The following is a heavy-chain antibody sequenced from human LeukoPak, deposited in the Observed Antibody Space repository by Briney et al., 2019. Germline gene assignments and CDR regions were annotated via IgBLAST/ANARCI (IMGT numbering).Heavy chain of an antibody. D-gene: IGHD2-15*01. CDR2: ITSGGSFI. J-gene: IGHJ4*02. CDR1: GFSFSSVS. Sequence: PGGSLRLSCAASGFSFSSVSMNWVRQAPGKGLEWVSSITSGGSFINYADSVKGRFTISRDNAENSLYLQMNSLRAEDTAVYYCARSLYCSGGSCYGTFYFDYWGQGTLVTVSS. CDR3: ARSLYCSGGSCYGTFYFDY. V-gene: IGHV3-21*01.